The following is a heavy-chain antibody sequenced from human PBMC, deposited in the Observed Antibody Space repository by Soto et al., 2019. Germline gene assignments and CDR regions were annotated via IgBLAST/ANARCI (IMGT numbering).Heavy chain of an antibody. CDR1: GGSISSGGYY. Sequence: SETLSLTCTVSGGSISSGGYYWSWIRQHPGKGLEWIGYIYYSGSTYYNPSLKSRVTISVDTSKNQFSLKLSSVTAADTAVYYCARWEGPNWGSRRAFDIWGQGTMVTVSS. CDR2: IYYSGST. V-gene: IGHV4-31*03. CDR3: ARWEGPNWGSRRAFDI. J-gene: IGHJ3*02. D-gene: IGHD7-27*01.